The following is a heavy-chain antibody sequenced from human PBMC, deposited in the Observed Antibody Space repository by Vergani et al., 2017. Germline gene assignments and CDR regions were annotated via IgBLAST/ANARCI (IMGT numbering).Heavy chain of an antibody. D-gene: IGHD3-3*01. J-gene: IGHJ5*02. Sequence: QLVESGGGLVKPGGSLRLSCVASGFSFSKYNINWVRQAPGKGLVWVSGMNGDGDTISYADSVKGRFTISRDNAKDTLFLQMNSLRAEDTAVYYCARARKFRFGVVWENWFDPWWDGTLVAVAS. CDR2: MNGDGDTI. V-gene: IGHV3-74*02. CDR1: GFSFSKYN. CDR3: ARARKFRFGVVWENWFDP.